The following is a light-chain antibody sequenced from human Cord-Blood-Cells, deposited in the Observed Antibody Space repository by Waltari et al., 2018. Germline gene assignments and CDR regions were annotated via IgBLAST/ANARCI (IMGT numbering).Light chain of an antibody. V-gene: IGLV2-23*02. CDR2: EVS. J-gene: IGLJ3*02. CDR3: CSYAGSSTSWV. Sequence: QSALTQPASVSGSPGQSITISCTGTSSDVGSYHLVSWYQQHPGQAPKLLIYEVSKRPSGVSNRFSGSKSGNTASLTISGLQAEDEADYYCCSYAGSSTSWVFGGGTKLTVL. CDR1: SSDVGSYHL.